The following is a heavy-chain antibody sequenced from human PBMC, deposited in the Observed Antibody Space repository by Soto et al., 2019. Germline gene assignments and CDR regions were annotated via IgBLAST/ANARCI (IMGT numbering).Heavy chain of an antibody. J-gene: IGHJ3*02. D-gene: IGHD3-9*01. CDR3: ATGVRYFDWSHAFDI. CDR1: GGTFSSYA. CDR2: IIPIFGTA. V-gene: IGHV1-69*13. Sequence: GASVKVSCKASGGTFSSYAISWVRQAPGQGLEWMGGIIPIFGTANYAQKFQGRVTITADESTGTAYMELSSLRSEDTDVYYCATGVRYFDWSHAFDIWGQGTMVTVSS.